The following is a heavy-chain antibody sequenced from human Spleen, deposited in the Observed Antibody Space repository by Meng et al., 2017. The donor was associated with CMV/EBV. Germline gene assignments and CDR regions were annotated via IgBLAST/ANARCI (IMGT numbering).Heavy chain of an antibody. CDR1: GYNFTDYY. J-gene: IGHJ6*02. CDR3: ARVKRYCTGGSCSSTGYYGMDV. V-gene: IGHV1-2*02. Sequence: ASVKVSCKTSGYNFTDYYMHWVRQAPGQGLEWMGWINSNSGGTNYAQKFQGRVTMTGDTSITTAYLEVSRLRPDDMATYYCARVKRYCTGGSCSSTGYYGMDVWGQGTTVTVSS. D-gene: IGHD2-15*01. CDR2: INSNSGGT.